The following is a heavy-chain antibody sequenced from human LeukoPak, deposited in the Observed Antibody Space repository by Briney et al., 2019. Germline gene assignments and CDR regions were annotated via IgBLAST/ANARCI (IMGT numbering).Heavy chain of an antibody. V-gene: IGHV1-46*01. CDR1: GYTLTAYH. D-gene: IGHD3-22*01. CDR2: INPNDGST. J-gene: IGHJ4*02. CDR3: ARGTQIDSSVYYAGHFDY. Sequence: ASVKVSCKASGYTLTAYHMHWVRQAPGQGLEWMGIINPNDGSTNCAQRFQGRVTMTRDRSTSTVYMELSSLRSEDTAVYYYARGTQIDSSVYYAGHFDYWGQGTLVTVSS.